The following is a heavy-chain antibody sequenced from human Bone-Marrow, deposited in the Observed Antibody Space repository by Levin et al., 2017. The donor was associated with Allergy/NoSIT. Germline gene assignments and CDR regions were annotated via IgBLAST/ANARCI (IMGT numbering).Heavy chain of an antibody. CDR2: IYYSGRT. V-gene: IGHV4-39*07. J-gene: IGHJ6*02. Sequence: KPSETLSLTCSVSGGSVRVNGYYWGWIRQSPGKGLEWIGLIYYSGRTYYNPSLKSRVTISVARSSNEFSLRLTSVTAAETAVYYCARGGTPAAGTDPNYHPYSGLDVWGQGTTVTVYS. CDR1: GGSVRVNGYY. D-gene: IGHD1-14*01. CDR3: ARGGTPAAGTDPNYHPYSGLDV.